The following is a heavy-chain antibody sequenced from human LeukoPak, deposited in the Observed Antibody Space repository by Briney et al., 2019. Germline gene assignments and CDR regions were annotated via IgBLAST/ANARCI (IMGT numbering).Heavy chain of an antibody. J-gene: IGHJ3*02. CDR2: ISYDGGNK. D-gene: IGHD6-13*01. Sequence: PGGSLRLSCAASGFTFSSYAMHWVRQAPGKGLEWVAVISYDGGNKHYADSVKGRFTISRDNSKNTLYLQMNSLRAEDTALYYCAREGPYSSSRMENAFDIWGQGTMVTVSS. CDR1: GFTFSSYA. V-gene: IGHV3-30-3*01. CDR3: AREGPYSSSRMENAFDI.